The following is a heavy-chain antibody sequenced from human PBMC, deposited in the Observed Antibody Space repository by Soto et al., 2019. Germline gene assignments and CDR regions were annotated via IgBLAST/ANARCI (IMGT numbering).Heavy chain of an antibody. D-gene: IGHD1-7*01. V-gene: IGHV5-51*01. CDR3: ARHITGTFRGGYYYMDV. Sequence: PVASLKISCKGSGYSFTNFWIGWVRQMPGKGLEWMGIIYPGDSDTRYSPSFQGQVTISADKSISTAYLQWSSLKASDTAMYYCARHITGTFRGGYYYMDVWGKGTTVTVSS. J-gene: IGHJ6*03. CDR1: GYSFTNFW. CDR2: IYPGDSDT.